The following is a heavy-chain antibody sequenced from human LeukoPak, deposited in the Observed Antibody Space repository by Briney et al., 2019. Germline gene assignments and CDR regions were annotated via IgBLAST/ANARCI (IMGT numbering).Heavy chain of an antibody. D-gene: IGHD3-3*01. Sequence: GASVKVSCKASGYTFTGYYMHWVRQAPGQGLEWMGGIIPIFGTANYAQKFQGRVTITAGESTSTAYMELSSLRSEDTAVYYCARSVIRFLEWLPADMDVWGKGTTVTVSS. CDR3: ARSVIRFLEWLPADMDV. V-gene: IGHV1-69*13. J-gene: IGHJ6*03. CDR2: IIPIFGTA. CDR1: GYTFTGYY.